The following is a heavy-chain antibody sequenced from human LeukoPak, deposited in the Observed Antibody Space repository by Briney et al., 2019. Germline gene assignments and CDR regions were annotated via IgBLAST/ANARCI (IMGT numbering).Heavy chain of an antibody. D-gene: IGHD3-22*01. Sequence: SETLSLTCTVSGGSITDHHWIWIRQPAGKGLEWIGRLYTSGSTNYNPSLKSRVSMSVDTSKKQFSLRLSSVTAADTAIYYCASDYFDRTGYYGFIYWGQGSLVTISS. V-gene: IGHV4-4*07. J-gene: IGHJ4*02. CDR3: ASDYFDRTGYYGFIY. CDR2: LYTSGST. CDR1: GGSITDHH.